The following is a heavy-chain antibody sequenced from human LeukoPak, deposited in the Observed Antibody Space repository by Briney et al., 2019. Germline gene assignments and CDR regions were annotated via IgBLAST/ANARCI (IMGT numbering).Heavy chain of an antibody. CDR3: ARIAAAGNYYYYGMDV. CDR1: GYTFTGYY. V-gene: IGHV1-2*02. CDR2: INPNSGGT. Sequence: ASVKVSCKASGYTFTGYYMHWVRQAPGQGLEWMGWINPNSGGTNYAQKLQGRVTMTTDTSTSTAYMELRSLRSDDTAVYYCARIAAAGNYYYYGMDVWGQGTTVTVSS. D-gene: IGHD6-13*01. J-gene: IGHJ6*02.